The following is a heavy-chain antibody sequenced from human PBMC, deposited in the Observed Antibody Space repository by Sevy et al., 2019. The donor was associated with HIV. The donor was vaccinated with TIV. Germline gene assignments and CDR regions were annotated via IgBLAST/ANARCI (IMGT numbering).Heavy chain of an antibody. D-gene: IGHD1-26*01. Sequence: GSLRLSCTVSGGSITSLYWNWIRQPPGKGLEWIANIYYNGHINYNPSLKSRVTLSLDTSKNQLSLRLSSVTAAATAMYYCAGENAWGRGYSWGQGTLVTVSS. CDR3: AGENAWGRGYS. V-gene: IGHV4-59*08. CDR2: IYYNGHI. CDR1: GGSITSLY. J-gene: IGHJ4*02.